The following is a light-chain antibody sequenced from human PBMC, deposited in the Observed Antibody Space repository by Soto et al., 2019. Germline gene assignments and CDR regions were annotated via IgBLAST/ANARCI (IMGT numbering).Light chain of an antibody. CDR1: SSDVGGYNY. CDR3: SSYTSRSTYV. J-gene: IGLJ1*01. CDR2: DVS. Sequence: QSVLTQPASVSGSPGQSITISCTGTSSDVGGYNYVSWYQQHPGKAPKLMIYDVSNRPSGVSDRFSGSNSGNTASLTISGLQSEDEADYYCSSYTSRSTYVFGTGTKVTVL. V-gene: IGLV2-14*01.